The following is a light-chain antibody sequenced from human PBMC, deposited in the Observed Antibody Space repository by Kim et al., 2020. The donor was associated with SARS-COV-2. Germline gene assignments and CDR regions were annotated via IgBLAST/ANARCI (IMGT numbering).Light chain of an antibody. CDR2: LNSDGSH. CDR3: QTWDTGIRV. CDR1: SGHSNYA. J-gene: IGLJ3*02. V-gene: IGLV4-69*01. Sequence: QLVLTQSPSASASLGASVNLTCTLSSGHSNYAIAWHQQQPEKSPRYLMKLNSDGSHIQGDGIPHRFSGSSSGAERYLTISSLQSEDEADYYCQTWDTGIRVFGGGTQLT.